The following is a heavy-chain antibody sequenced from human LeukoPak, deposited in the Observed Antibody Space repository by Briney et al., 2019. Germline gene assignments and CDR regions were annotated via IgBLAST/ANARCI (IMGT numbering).Heavy chain of an antibody. D-gene: IGHD6-19*01. J-gene: IGHJ4*02. Sequence: SETLSLTCAVSGDSIKSHWWGWLRQPPGKGLEWIGYVHHSGDTSYDPSLKSRVTMSVDTSKNQFSLKLSSVTAADTAVYYCARNIGSYAHDNWGQGTLVTVSS. V-gene: IGHV4-59*11. CDR2: VHHSGDT. CDR3: ARNIGSYAHDN. CDR1: GDSIKSHW.